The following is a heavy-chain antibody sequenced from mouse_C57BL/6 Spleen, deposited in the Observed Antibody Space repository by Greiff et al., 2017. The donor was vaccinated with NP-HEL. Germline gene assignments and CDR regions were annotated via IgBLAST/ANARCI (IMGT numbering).Heavy chain of an antibody. J-gene: IGHJ3*01. CDR2: FYPGSGSI. CDR3: ARHEAHDGYYPGPAWFAY. CDR1: GYTFTEYT. V-gene: IGHV1-62-2*01. D-gene: IGHD2-3*01. Sequence: QVQLQQSGAELVKPGASVKLSCKASGYTFTEYTIHWVKQRSGQGLEWIGWFYPGSGSIKYNEKFKDKATLTADKSSSTVYMELSRLTSEDSAVYFCARHEAHDGYYPGPAWFAYWGQGTLVTVSA.